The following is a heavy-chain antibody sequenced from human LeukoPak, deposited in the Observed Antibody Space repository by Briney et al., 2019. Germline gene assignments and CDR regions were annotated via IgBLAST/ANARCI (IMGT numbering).Heavy chain of an antibody. CDR3: ARSRTGSGFLFDY. J-gene: IGHJ4*02. CDR1: GGSISSSSYY. D-gene: IGHD3-10*01. V-gene: IGHV4-39*01. CDR2: IYYSGST. Sequence: SETLSLTCTVSGGSISSSSYYWGWIRQPPGKGLEWIGSIYYSGSTYYNPSLKSRVTISVDTSKNQFSLKLSSVTAADTAVYYCARSRTGSGFLFDYWGQGTLVTVSS.